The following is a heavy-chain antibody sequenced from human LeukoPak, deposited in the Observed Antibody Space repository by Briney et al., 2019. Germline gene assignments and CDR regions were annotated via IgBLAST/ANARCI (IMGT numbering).Heavy chain of an antibody. D-gene: IGHD3-16*01. Sequence: GSLRLSCAASGFTFSSYGMHWVRQAPGKGLEWIGSIYYSGSTYYNPSLKSRVTISVDTSKNQFSLKLSSVTAADTAVYYCARIHSRGGGYWGQGTLVTVSS. CDR2: IYYSGST. J-gene: IGHJ4*02. V-gene: IGHV4-39*01. CDR3: ARIHSRGGGY. CDR1: GFTFSSYG.